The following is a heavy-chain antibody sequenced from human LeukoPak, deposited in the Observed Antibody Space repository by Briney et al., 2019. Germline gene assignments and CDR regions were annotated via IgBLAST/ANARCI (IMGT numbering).Heavy chain of an antibody. D-gene: IGHD3-22*01. J-gene: IGHJ1*01. CDR3: ARRFDTSGYFQN. CDR2: FYPGDSDT. V-gene: IGHV5-51*01. CDR1: GYTFSSYW. Sequence: GESLKISCKGSGYTFSSYWIGWVRQMPGKGLEWMGIFYPGDSDTKYSPSFQGQVTISAHKSISTAYLQWSSLKASDTAMYYCARRFDTSGYFQNWGQGTLVTVSS.